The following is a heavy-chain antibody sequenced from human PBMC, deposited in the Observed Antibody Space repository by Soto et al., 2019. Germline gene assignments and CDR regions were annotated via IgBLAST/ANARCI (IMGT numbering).Heavy chain of an antibody. Sequence: VASVKVSCKACGYSITTYGITWVRQAPGQGLEWMGWIATYNGHTDYPQKLQGRVTMTADTTTGTAYMELRNLRSDDTAVYYCARVGNSYYYYMDIWGKGTPVTVSS. V-gene: IGHV1-18*01. J-gene: IGHJ6*03. CDR1: GYSITTYG. D-gene: IGHD7-27*01. CDR2: IATYNGHT. CDR3: ARVGNSYYYYMDI.